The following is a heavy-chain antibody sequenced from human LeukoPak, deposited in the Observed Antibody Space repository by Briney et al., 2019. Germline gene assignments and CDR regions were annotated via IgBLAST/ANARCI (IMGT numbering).Heavy chain of an antibody. Sequence: GGTLRLSCAASGFTLSIYGMHCVRQAPGKGLEWVANIKQAGSANYLVDSVRGRFTISRDNDKNSLYLQMNSLTAEDTAVYYCARDPGSSSIWPEYFHHWGQGTLVTVSS. CDR2: IKQAGSAN. V-gene: IGHV3-7*04. CDR3: ARDPGSSSIWPEYFHH. D-gene: IGHD6-13*01. J-gene: IGHJ1*01. CDR1: GFTLSIYG.